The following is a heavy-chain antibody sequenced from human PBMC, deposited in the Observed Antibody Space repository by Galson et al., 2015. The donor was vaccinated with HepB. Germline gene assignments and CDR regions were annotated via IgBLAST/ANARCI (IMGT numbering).Heavy chain of an antibody. CDR2: ISGSGGST. J-gene: IGHJ2*01. Sequence: SLRLSCAASGFTFSSYAMSWVRQAPGKGLEWVSAISGSGGSTYYADSVKGRFTISRDNSKNTLYLQMNSLRAEDTAVYYCAKIPPIDGYNPDWYFDLWGRGTLVTVSS. D-gene: IGHD5-24*01. CDR1: GFTFSSYA. V-gene: IGHV3-23*01. CDR3: AKIPPIDGYNPDWYFDL.